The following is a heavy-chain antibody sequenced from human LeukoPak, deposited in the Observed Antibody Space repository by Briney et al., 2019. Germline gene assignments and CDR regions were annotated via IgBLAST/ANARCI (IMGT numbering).Heavy chain of an antibody. CDR1: GYTFTVNG. Sequence: GASVKVSCKASGYTFTVNGITWVRQAPGQGLEWMGWINAYNGNTVYAQMFEGRVTLITDTSTTTAYMELTNLRSDDTAIYYCARAGYCSGAACYAEGIDYWGQGTLVTVSS. D-gene: IGHD2-2*01. J-gene: IGHJ4*02. V-gene: IGHV1-18*04. CDR2: INAYNGNT. CDR3: ARAGYCSGAACYAEGIDY.